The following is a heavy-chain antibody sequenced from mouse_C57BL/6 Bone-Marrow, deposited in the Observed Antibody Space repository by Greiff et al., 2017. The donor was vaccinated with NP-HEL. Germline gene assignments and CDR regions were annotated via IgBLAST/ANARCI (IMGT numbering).Heavy chain of an antibody. D-gene: IGHD1-1*01. Sequence: EVKLVESGGDLVKPGGSLKLSCAASGFTFSSYGMSWVRQTPDKRLEWVATISSGGSYTSYPDSVKGRFTIYRDNAKNTLYLQMSSLKSEDTAMYYCATAYYYGSSAFAYWGQGTLVTVSA. CDR2: ISSGGSYT. V-gene: IGHV5-6*02. CDR1: GFTFSSYG. J-gene: IGHJ3*01. CDR3: ATAYYYGSSAFAY.